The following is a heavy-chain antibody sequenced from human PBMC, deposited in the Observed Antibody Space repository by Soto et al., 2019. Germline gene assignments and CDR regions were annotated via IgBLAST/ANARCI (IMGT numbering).Heavy chain of an antibody. V-gene: IGHV4-39*01. D-gene: IGHD2-15*01. CDR2: IYYDEST. J-gene: IGHJ4*02. Sequence: KTSETLSLTCTVSGVSLNSGHYYWVWIRQSPGKGLAWIASIYYDESTYYNPSLKSRVTISTDKPKNQFSLTLKSVTAADTAVYYCGKVLIGATRHTDVDSWGQGALVTVYS. CDR3: GKVLIGATRHTDVDS. CDR1: GVSLNSGHYY.